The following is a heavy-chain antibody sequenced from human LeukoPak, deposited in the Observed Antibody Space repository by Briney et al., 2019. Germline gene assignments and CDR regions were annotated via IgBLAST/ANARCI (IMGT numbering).Heavy chain of an antibody. CDR1: GASVTTYY. D-gene: IGHD5-12*01. CDR3: ARGGFRLET. V-gene: IGHV4-59*02. Sequence: SETLSLTCTVSGASVTTYYWSWVRQPPGKGLEYIGYIYYSGSTSYNPSLKSRVTMSVDTSKNQVSLSLNSVTAADTAVYYCARGGFRLETWGQGTLVTVSS. CDR2: IYYSGST. J-gene: IGHJ5*02.